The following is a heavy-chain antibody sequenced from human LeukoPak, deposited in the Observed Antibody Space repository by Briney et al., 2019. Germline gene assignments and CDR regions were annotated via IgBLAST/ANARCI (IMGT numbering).Heavy chain of an antibody. CDR2: MNPNSGNT. D-gene: IGHD6-13*01. V-gene: IGHV1-8*01. Sequence: ASVKVSCKASGYTFTSYDINWVRQATGQGREWMGWMNPNSGNTGYAQKFQGRVTMTRNTSISTAYMELSSLRSEDTAVYYCARERRQQLLRRNWFDPWGQGTLVTVSS. CDR3: ARERRQQLLRRNWFDP. CDR1: GYTFTSYD. J-gene: IGHJ5*02.